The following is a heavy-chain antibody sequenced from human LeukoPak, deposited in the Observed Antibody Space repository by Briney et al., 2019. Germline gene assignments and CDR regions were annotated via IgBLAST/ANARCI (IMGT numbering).Heavy chain of an antibody. CDR3: ARVPPAYYDSSGYYDY. J-gene: IGHJ4*02. V-gene: IGHV4-4*07. CDR1: GGSISSYY. CDR2: IYTSGST. Sequence: SETLSLTCTVSGGSISSYYWSWIRQPAGKGLEWIGRIYTSGSTNYNPSLKSRVTMSVDTSKNQFSLKLSSVTAADTAVYYCARVPPAYYDSSGYYDYWGQGTLVTVSS. D-gene: IGHD3-22*01.